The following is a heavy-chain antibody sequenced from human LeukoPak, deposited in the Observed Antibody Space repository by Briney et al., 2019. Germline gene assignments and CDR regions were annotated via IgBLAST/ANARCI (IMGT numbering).Heavy chain of an antibody. CDR1: GFTFSSYS. Sequence: GGSLRLSCAASGFTFSSYSMNWVRQAPGKGLEWVSSISSSSKYIYYADSVKGRFTISRDNAKNSLYLQMNSLRAEDTAVYYCARGGYSSGWFTFDYWGQGTLVTVSS. D-gene: IGHD6-19*01. CDR3: ARGGYSSGWFTFDY. J-gene: IGHJ4*02. CDR2: ISSSSKYI. V-gene: IGHV3-21*01.